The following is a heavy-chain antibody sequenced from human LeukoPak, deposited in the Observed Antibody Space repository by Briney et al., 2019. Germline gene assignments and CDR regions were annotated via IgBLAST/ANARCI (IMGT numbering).Heavy chain of an antibody. D-gene: IGHD3-22*01. CDR1: GYTFTSNY. V-gene: IGHV1-46*01. CDR3: ARSMRAYHYDSSDYYPQDYNFYPQDYNFGMEV. CDR2: INPSGGST. J-gene: IGHJ6*02. Sequence: ASVKVSCKASGYTFTSNYIHWVRQASGQGLEWMGIINPSGGSTSYAQKFQGGVTMTRDTSTSTVYMELSSLRSEDTAVYYCARSMRAYHYDSSDYYPQDYNFYPQDYNFGMEVWGQGTTVTVSS.